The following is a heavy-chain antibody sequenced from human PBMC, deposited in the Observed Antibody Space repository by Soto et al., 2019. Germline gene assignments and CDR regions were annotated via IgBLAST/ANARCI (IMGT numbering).Heavy chain of an antibody. J-gene: IGHJ4*02. V-gene: IGHV5-10-1*01. CDR3: ARRPDGYGSGSYEGDY. CDR1: GYRFTSYW. CDR2: IDPSDSYT. D-gene: IGHD3-10*01. Sequence: EVQLVQSGAEVKKPGESLRISCKGSGYRFTSYWISWVRQMPGKGLEWMGRIDPSDSYTNYSPSFQGHVTISADQSISTAYLQWSSLTASHIAMYYCARRPDGYGSGSYEGDYWVQGTQVTVSS.